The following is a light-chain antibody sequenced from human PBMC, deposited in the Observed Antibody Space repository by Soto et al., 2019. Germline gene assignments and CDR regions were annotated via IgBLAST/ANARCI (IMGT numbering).Light chain of an antibody. J-gene: IGKJ5*01. CDR2: GAS. CDR3: QQYGSSLLT. V-gene: IGKV3-20*01. Sequence: EIVLTQSPGTLSLSPGERATLSCRASQSVSSSYLAWYQRKPGQAPRLLIYGASSRATGIPDRFSGSGSGTDFTRPISSLEPEDFAVYYCQQYGSSLLTFGHGTRLEIK. CDR1: QSVSSSY.